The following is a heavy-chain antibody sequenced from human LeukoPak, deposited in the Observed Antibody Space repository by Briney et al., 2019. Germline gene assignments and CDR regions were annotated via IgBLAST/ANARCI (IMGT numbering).Heavy chain of an antibody. CDR1: GFTFNTYW. CDR2: INSDGCST. Sequence: GGSLTLSCAASGFTFNTYWMHWLRQAPGKGLVGFSRINSDGCSTNYADSLKGRVTISRDNAKNSLYLQMNGLRAEDTAVYYCARGRSITLLRGVAMSDGFDIWGQGAMVTVSS. CDR3: ARGRSITLLRGVAMSDGFDI. J-gene: IGHJ3*02. V-gene: IGHV3-74*01. D-gene: IGHD3-10*01.